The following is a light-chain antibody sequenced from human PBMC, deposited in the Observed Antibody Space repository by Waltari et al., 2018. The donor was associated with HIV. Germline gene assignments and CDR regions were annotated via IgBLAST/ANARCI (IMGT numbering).Light chain of an antibody. CDR1: QNINKY. Sequence: DIQMTQSPSTLSASVGDRVTLTCRASQNINKYLAWYQQKPGKAPNRLIYKASSLESGVPSRFSGSGSGTDFTLTISSLQPDDFATYYCQQYNTYPRTFGQGTKVEIK. CDR3: QQYNTYPRT. J-gene: IGKJ1*01. CDR2: KAS. V-gene: IGKV1-5*03.